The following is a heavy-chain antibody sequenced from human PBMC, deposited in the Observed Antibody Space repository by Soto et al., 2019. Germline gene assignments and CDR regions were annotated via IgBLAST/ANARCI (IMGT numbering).Heavy chain of an antibody. Sequence: QVQLVQSGAEVKKPGASVKVSCKASGYTFTGYYMHWVRQAPGQGLEWMGWIIPIFGTANYAQKFQGRVTITADESTSTAYMELSSLRSEDTAVYYCARSPDSSGYPHHNWFDPWGQGTLVTVSS. CDR2: IIPIFGTA. D-gene: IGHD3-22*01. CDR1: GYTFTGYY. CDR3: ARSPDSSGYPHHNWFDP. V-gene: IGHV1-69*01. J-gene: IGHJ5*02.